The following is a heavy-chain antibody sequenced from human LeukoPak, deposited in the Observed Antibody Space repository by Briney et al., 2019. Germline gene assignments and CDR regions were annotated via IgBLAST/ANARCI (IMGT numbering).Heavy chain of an antibody. Sequence: ASVKISCKASGYSFTDYDINWVRQTTGQGLEWMGWMNPNSGNTGYAQKFQGRVTITRNTSISTAYMELSSLRSEDTAVYYCARGFGSGEYYYYYYMDVWGKGTTVTVSS. CDR2: MNPNSGNT. D-gene: IGHD6-25*01. V-gene: IGHV1-8*01. CDR1: GYSFTDYD. J-gene: IGHJ6*03. CDR3: ARGFGSGEYYYYYYMDV.